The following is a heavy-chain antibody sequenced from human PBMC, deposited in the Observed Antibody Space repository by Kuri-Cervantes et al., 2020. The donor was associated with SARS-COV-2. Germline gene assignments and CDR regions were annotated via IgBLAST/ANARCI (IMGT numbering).Heavy chain of an antibody. CDR3: AKAISPGYGDRALDY. V-gene: IGHV3-9*01. Sequence: GGSLRLSCAASGFTFDDYAMHWVRQAPGKGLEWVSGISWNSGSIGYADSVRGRFTISRDNANNSLYLQMNSLRAEDTAIYYCAKAISPGYGDRALDYWGQGTQVTVSS. CDR2: ISWNSGSI. CDR1: GFTFDDYA. D-gene: IGHD4-17*01. J-gene: IGHJ4*02.